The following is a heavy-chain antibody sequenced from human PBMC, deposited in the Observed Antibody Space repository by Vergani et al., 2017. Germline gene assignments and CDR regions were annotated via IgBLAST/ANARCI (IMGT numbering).Heavy chain of an antibody. CDR2: IRYDGSNK. Sequence: QVQLVESGGGVVQPGGSLRLPCAASGFTFSSYGMHWVRQAPGKGLEWLAFIRYDGSNKYYADSVKGRFTISRDNSKNTLYLQMNSLRAEDTAVYYCARKHISNYYDSSGYYYMGYYYGMDVWGQGTTVTVSS. V-gene: IGHV3-30*02. CDR1: GFTFSSYG. J-gene: IGHJ6*02. D-gene: IGHD3-22*01. CDR3: ARKHISNYYDSSGYYYMGYYYGMDV.